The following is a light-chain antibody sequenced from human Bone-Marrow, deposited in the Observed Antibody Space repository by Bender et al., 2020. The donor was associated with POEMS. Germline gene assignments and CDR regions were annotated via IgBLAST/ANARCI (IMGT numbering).Light chain of an antibody. CDR2: GYN. CDR3: AVWDDSLNGVL. CDR1: SSNTGSGYD. Sequence: QSVLTQPPSVSGAPGQRVTISCTGSSSNTGSGYDINWYQHLPGTAPKLLIYGYNNRPSGVPDRFSGSKSGTSASLAITGLQAEDEGDYYCAVWDDSLNGVLFGGGTKLTVL. V-gene: IGLV1-40*01. J-gene: IGLJ2*01.